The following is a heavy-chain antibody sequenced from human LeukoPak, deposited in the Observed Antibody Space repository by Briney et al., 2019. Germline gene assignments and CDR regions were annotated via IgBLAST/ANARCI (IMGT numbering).Heavy chain of an antibody. V-gene: IGHV4-59*01. J-gene: IGHJ4*02. CDR1: GGSISSYY. CDR2: IYYSGST. D-gene: IGHD3-22*01. Sequence: SETLSLTCTVSGGSISSYYWSWIRQPPGKGLEWIGYIYYSGSTNYNPSLKSRVTISVDTSKNQFSLKLSSVTAADTAVYYCARARPILYSSGYYFQRIDYFDYWGQGTLVTVSS. CDR3: ARARPILYSSGYYFQRIDYFDY.